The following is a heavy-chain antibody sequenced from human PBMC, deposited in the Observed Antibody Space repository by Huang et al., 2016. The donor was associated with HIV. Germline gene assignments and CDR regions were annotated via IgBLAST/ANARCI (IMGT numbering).Heavy chain of an antibody. D-gene: IGHD1-7*01. CDR2: IKQDESEK. CDR3: ATKTAGMDI. J-gene: IGHJ6*01. V-gene: IGHV3-7*01. Sequence: VESGGRSVQPGGSIKLSCVGSTFTFGAYWMSWVRQPPGKELEGVANIKQDESEKYYVDSVKGRFNISRDNARKVLFLEMDDLRVEDTAIYFCATKTAGMDIWGQGTTVTVSS. CDR1: TFTFGAYW.